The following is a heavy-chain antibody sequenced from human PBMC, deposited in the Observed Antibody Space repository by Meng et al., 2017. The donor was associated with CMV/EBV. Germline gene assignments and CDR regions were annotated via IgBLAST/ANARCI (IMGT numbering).Heavy chain of an antibody. CDR1: GGSVSSGSYY. J-gene: IGHJ6*02. CDR2: IYYSGST. CDR3: ARDPLSYYGMDV. Sequence: SETLSLTGTVSGGSVSSGSYYGSGIRQPPGRGLEWIGYIYYSGSTNYNPSLKSRVTISVDTSKNQFSLKLSSVTAADTAVYYCARDPLSYYGMDVWGQGTTVTVSS. V-gene: IGHV4-61*01.